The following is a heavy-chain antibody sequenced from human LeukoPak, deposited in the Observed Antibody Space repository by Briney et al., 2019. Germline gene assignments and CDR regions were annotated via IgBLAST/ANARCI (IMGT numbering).Heavy chain of an antibody. CDR1: GFTFSSYG. Sequence: GGSLRLSCAASGFTFSSYGMHWVRQAPGKGLEWVAVISYDGSNKYYADSVKGRLTISRDNSKNTLYLQMNSLRAEGTAVYYCAKDADYGMDVWGQGTTVTVSS. D-gene: IGHD6-13*01. J-gene: IGHJ6*02. V-gene: IGHV3-30*18. CDR3: AKDADYGMDV. CDR2: ISYDGSNK.